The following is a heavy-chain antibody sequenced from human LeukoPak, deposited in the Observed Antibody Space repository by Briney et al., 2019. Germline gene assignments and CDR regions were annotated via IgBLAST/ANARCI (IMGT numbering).Heavy chain of an antibody. Sequence: PSETLSLTCTVPGGSISSNYWSWIRQPAGKGLEWIGRIYTSGRTNYNPSLTSRVTMSVDTTKNQFSLKLSSATAADTAVYYCARIAVAGMAERYYYYYMDVWGKGTTVTISS. D-gene: IGHD6-19*01. J-gene: IGHJ6*03. CDR1: GGSISSNY. V-gene: IGHV4-4*07. CDR3: ARIAVAGMAERYYYYYMDV. CDR2: IYTSGRT.